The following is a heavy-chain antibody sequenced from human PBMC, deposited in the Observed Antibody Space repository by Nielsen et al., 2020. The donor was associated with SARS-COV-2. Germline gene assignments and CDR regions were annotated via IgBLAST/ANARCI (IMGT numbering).Heavy chain of an antibody. V-gene: IGHV3-23*01. Sequence: VRQAPGKGLEWVSAISGSGGSTYYADSVKGRFTISRDNSKNTLYLQMNSLRAEDTAVYYCATLGYCSSTSCYRGGNYYYYYGMDVWGQGTTVTVSS. J-gene: IGHJ6*02. CDR3: ATLGYCSSTSCYRGGNYYYYYGMDV. D-gene: IGHD2-2*02. CDR2: ISGSGGST.